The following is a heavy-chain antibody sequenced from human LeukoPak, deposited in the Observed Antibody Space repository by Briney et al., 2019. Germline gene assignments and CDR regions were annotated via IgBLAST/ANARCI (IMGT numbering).Heavy chain of an antibody. Sequence: SVKVSCKASGFTSTNFAVQWVRQARGQRLEWIGWIIVGSGATKCAQDFQERVAITRDLSTSTLYMELRSLTSEDTAVYYCAADLSNPRMGASYLDSWGQGTLVIVSS. J-gene: IGHJ4*02. D-gene: IGHD3-16*01. CDR1: GFTSTNFA. CDR2: IIVGSGAT. CDR3: AADLSNPRMGASYLDS. V-gene: IGHV1-58*01.